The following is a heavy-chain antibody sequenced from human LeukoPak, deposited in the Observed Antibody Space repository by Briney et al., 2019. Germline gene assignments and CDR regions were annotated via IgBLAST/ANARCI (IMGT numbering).Heavy chain of an antibody. D-gene: IGHD3-10*01. CDR1: GFTFSSYG. CDR2: ISSSSSTI. CDR3: AIGPAVRGVINYYFDY. Sequence: GGSLRLSCAASGFTFSSYGMTWVRQAPGKGLEWVSYISSSSSTIYYADSVKGRFTISRDNSKNTLYLQMNRPRAEDTAVYYCAIGPAVRGVINYYFDYWGQGTLVTVSS. J-gene: IGHJ4*02. V-gene: IGHV3-48*01.